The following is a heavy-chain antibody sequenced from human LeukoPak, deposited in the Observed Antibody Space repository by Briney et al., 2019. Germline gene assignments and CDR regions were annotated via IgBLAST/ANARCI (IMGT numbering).Heavy chain of an antibody. CDR1: GDTVSSNSAA. Sequence: SQTLSLTCAISGDTVSSNSAAWNWIRQSPSRGLEWLGRTCFRSKWYNDYAESVKGRISINPDTSKNQFSLQLNSVNPEDTAVYYCANFYLDTWSQGSLVTVSS. CDR2: TCFRSKWYN. CDR3: ANFYLDT. J-gene: IGHJ5*02. D-gene: IGHD3-22*01. V-gene: IGHV6-1*01.